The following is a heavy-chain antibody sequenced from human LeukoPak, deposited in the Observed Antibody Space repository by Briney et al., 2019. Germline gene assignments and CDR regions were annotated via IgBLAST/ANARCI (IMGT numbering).Heavy chain of an antibody. CDR3: AKAAYGDYVNWFDP. Sequence: GGSLRLSCAASRFTFSSYAMSWVRQAPGKGLEWVSAISGIGASTYYADSVKGRFTISRDNSKNTLYPQMNSLRAEDTALYYCAKAAYGDYVNWFDPWGQGILVIVSS. V-gene: IGHV3-23*01. CDR2: ISGIGAST. J-gene: IGHJ5*02. CDR1: RFTFSSYA. D-gene: IGHD4-17*01.